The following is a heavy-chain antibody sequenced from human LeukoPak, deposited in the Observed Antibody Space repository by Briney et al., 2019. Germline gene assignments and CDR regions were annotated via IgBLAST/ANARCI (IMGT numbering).Heavy chain of an antibody. D-gene: IGHD3-22*01. Sequence: ASVKVSCKASGYTFTGYYMHWVRQAPGQGLEWMGWINPNSGGTNYAQKFQGRVTMTRDTSISTAYMGLSRLRSDDTAVYYCARASPRITMIVVVDAFDIWGQGTMVTVSS. CDR2: INPNSGGT. CDR1: GYTFTGYY. J-gene: IGHJ3*02. CDR3: ARASPRITMIVVVDAFDI. V-gene: IGHV1-2*02.